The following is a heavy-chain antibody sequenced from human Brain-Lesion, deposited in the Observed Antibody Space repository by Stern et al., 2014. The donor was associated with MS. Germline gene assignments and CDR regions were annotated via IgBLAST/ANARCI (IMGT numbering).Heavy chain of an antibody. CDR2: ISAYNGNT. Sequence: VQLEESGAEVKKPGASVKVSCKASGYTFTSYGISWVRQAPGQGLEWMGWISAYNGNTKYAQNLQGRATMTTDTSTSTAYMELRSLRSDDTAVYYCARDYYYDSSGYLDYWGQGTLVTVSS. V-gene: IGHV1-18*01. D-gene: IGHD3-22*01. CDR1: GYTFTSYG. J-gene: IGHJ4*02. CDR3: ARDYYYDSSGYLDY.